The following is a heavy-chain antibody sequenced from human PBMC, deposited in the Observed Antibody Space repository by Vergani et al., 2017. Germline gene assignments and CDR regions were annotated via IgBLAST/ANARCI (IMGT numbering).Heavy chain of an antibody. CDR3: AKDQDSGYDPIDY. V-gene: IGHV3-73*02. D-gene: IGHD5-12*01. J-gene: IGHJ4*02. CDR2: IRSKANSYAT. CDR1: GFTFSGSA. Sequence: EVQLVESGGGLVQPGGSLKLSCAASGFTFSGSAMHWVRQASGKGLEWVGRIRSKANSYATAYAASVKGRFTISRDDSKNTAYLQMNSLKTEDTAVYYCAKDQDSGYDPIDYWGQGTLVTVSS.